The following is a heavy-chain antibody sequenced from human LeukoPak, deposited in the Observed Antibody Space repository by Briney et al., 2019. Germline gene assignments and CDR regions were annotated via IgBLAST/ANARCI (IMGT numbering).Heavy chain of an antibody. CDR1: GLTFSNAW. V-gene: IGHV3-15*07. D-gene: IGHD2-15*01. CDR3: TTNPGSWGDF. J-gene: IGHJ4*02. Sequence: GGSLRLSCAVSGLTFSNAWMNWVRQAPGKGLEWVAHIKSETNGGTADYAAAVEGRFTISRDDSKNTLYPQMNSLKIEDTAVYFCTTNPGSWGDFWGQGSLVTVSS. CDR2: IKSETNGGTA.